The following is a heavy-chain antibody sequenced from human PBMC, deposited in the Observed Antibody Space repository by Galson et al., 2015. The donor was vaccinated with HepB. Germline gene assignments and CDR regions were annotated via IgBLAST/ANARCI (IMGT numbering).Heavy chain of an antibody. D-gene: IGHD6-13*01. CDR2: VGAYNSNR. V-gene: IGHV1-18*01. CDR3: ARGVGYSSSWPPDF. CDR1: GYTFSTYG. Sequence: SVKVSCKASGYTFSTYGINWVRQAPGQGLEWMGWVGAYNSNRIYAQKFRGRVSMTTDTSTTTAYMDLRSLRSDDTAVYYCARGVGYSSSWPPDFWGQGTLVTVSS. J-gene: IGHJ4*02.